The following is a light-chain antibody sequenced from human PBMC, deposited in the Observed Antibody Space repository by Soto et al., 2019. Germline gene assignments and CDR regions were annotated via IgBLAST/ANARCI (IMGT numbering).Light chain of an antibody. CDR3: AAWDDSLSGRV. J-gene: IGLJ3*02. V-gene: IGLV1-47*01. CDR1: SSNIGSNY. CDR2: RNN. Sequence: QSVLTQPPSASGTPGQRVTISCSGSSSNIGSNYVYWYQQLPGTAPKLHIYRNNQRPSGVPDRFSGYKSGTSASLAISGLRYEDGADYYCAAWDDSLSGRVFGGGTKVTVL.